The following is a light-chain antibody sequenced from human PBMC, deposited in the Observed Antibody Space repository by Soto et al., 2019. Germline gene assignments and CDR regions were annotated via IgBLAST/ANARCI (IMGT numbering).Light chain of an antibody. J-gene: IGKJ1*01. V-gene: IGKV1-5*01. CDR1: QDIRKY. Sequence: DIQMTQSPSSLSASVGDRVTITCRASQDIRKYLNWYQQKPGKAPNLLIYDTSNLESGVPSRFSGSGSGTEFTLTISSLQPDDFATYYCQHYNSYSEAFGQGTKVDIK. CDR2: DTS. CDR3: QHYNSYSEA.